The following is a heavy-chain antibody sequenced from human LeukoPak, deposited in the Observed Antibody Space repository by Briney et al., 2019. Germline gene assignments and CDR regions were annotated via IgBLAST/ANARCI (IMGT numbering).Heavy chain of an antibody. D-gene: IGHD6-13*01. V-gene: IGHV4-39*07. CDR1: GGSISSSSYF. CDR2: IYYSGST. J-gene: IGHJ3*02. Sequence: SETQSLTCTVSGGSISSSSYFWGWIRQPPGKGLEWIGTIYYSGSTNYNPSLKSRVTISVDTSKNQFSLKLSSVTAADTAVYYCARDQELVWYAFDIWGQGTMVTVSS. CDR3: ARDQELVWYAFDI.